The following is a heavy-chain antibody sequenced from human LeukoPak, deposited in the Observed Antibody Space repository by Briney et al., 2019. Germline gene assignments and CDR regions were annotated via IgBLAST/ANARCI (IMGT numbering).Heavy chain of an antibody. CDR1: GFTFSSYA. V-gene: IGHV3-23*01. D-gene: IGHD6-19*01. CDR3: AKSGYSSGWYSVFDY. Sequence: GGSLRLSCAASGFTFSSYAMSWVRQAPGKGLEWVSAISGSGGSTYYADSVKGRFTISRDNSKNTLYLQMNSLRAEDTAVYYCAKSGYSSGWYSVFDYWGQGTLVTVSS. CDR2: ISGSGGST. J-gene: IGHJ4*02.